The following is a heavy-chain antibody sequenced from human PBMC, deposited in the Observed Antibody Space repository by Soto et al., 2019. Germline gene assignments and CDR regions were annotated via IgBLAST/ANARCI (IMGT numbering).Heavy chain of an antibody. CDR1: GFSLTTGRMG. CDR2: IFSDNER. CDR3: VRVNADSYKIYVFMDG. D-gene: IGHD2-8*01. V-gene: IGHV2-26*01. Sequence: QVTLKESGPVLVKPTETLTLTCTVSGFSLTTGRMGVSWIRQSPGKAMEWLAHIFSDNERSYSPSMQGRLTTYKDSSGSQVGLSRTNMDPMDSGTYYCVRVNADSYKIYVFMDGLGQGTTVTVSS. J-gene: IGHJ6*02.